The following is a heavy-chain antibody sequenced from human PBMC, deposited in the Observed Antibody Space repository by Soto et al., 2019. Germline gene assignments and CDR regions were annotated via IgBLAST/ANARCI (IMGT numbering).Heavy chain of an antibody. CDR2: ISGSAATT. D-gene: IGHD3-22*01. CDR1: EVTFSTYA. Sequence: GVPQRLSCAASEVTFSTYAMRWVRQAPGKGLEWVSSISGSAATTDYADSVKGRFTISRDNSKNSLYLQMNSLRTEDTALYYCAKDPDSSGYFDYWGQGTLVIVSS. CDR3: AKDPDSSGYFDY. J-gene: IGHJ4*02. V-gene: IGHV3-43*02.